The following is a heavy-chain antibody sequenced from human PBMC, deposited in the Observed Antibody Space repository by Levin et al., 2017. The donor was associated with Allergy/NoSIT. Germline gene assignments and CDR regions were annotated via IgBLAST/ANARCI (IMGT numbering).Heavy chain of an antibody. D-gene: IGHD5-24*01. J-gene: IGHJ4*02. CDR3: ARSGRTWLKLRGFDY. CDR2: IYYSEST. Sequence: SETLSLTCNVSGGSISSGGYYWSWIRQHPGKGLEWIGYIYYSESTYYNPSLRSRATMSVDTSKNQFSLKLNSVTAADTAVYYCARSGRTWLKLRGFDYWGQGTLVTVSS. V-gene: IGHV4-31*03. CDR1: GGSISSGGYY.